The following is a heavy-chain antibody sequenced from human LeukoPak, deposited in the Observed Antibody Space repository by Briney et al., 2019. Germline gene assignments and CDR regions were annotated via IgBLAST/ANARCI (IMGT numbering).Heavy chain of an antibody. V-gene: IGHV3-23*01. Sequence: GGSLRLSCAASGFTFSNYAMSWVRQAPGKGLEWVSGISNSGDSTYYADSVKGRFTISRDNSKNTLHLQMNSLRVEDTAVYYCAKDGLGQQLVYYFDYWGQGTLVTVSS. CDR3: AKDGLGQQLVYYFDY. J-gene: IGHJ4*02. CDR2: ISNSGDST. CDR1: GFTFSNYA. D-gene: IGHD6-13*01.